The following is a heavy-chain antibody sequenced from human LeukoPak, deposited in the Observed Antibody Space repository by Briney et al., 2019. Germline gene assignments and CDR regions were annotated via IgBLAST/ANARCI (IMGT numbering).Heavy chain of an antibody. Sequence: SETLSLTCTVSGGSISSFYWSWIRQPPGKGLEWIGYIYYSGSTNYNPSLKSRVTISVDTSKNQFSLKLSSVTAADTAIYHCARDTRYYGMDVWGQGTTVTVSS. J-gene: IGHJ6*02. CDR1: GGSISSFY. V-gene: IGHV4-59*01. CDR3: ARDTRYYGMDV. CDR2: IYYSGST.